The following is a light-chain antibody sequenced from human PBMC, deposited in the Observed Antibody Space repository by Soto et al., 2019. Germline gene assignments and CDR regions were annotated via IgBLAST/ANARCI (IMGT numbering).Light chain of an antibody. V-gene: IGLV2-23*01. CDR1: SSDVGGYNI. J-gene: IGLJ1*01. CDR3: CSYAGRSILV. Sequence: QSVLTQPASVSGSPGQSITFSCTGTSSDVGGYNIVSWYQQHPGRAPKLIIYEGTKRPSGVSDRFSVSKSGNTASLTISGLQADDEADYHCCSYAGRSILVFGTGTKVTVL. CDR2: EGT.